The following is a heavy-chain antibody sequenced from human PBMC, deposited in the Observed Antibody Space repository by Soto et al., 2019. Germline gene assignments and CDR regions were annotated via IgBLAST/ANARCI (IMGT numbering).Heavy chain of an antibody. Sequence: SETLSPTCTVSGGSISSDNYYWSWIRQTPGKGLEWIGYIHYSGSTYYNASLKSRVTISVDTSKNQFSLKLSSVTAADTAVYYCARVVVLEPGAIMWFDPWGQGTLVTVSS. CDR1: GGSISSDNYY. J-gene: IGHJ5*02. CDR2: IHYSGST. V-gene: IGHV4-30-4*01. CDR3: ARVVVLEPGAIMWFDP. D-gene: IGHD2-2*01.